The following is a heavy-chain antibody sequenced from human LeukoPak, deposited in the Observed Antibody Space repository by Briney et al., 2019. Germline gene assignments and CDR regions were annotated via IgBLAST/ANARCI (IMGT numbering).Heavy chain of an antibody. Sequence: GGSLRLSCAASGFTFSNAWMSWVRQAPGKGLEWVGRIKSKTDGGTTDYAAPVKGRFTISRDDSKNTRYLQMNSLKTEDTAVYYCTSDSYGLGGCGDYWGQGTLVTVSS. CDR3: TSDSYGLGGCGDY. CDR1: GFTFSNAW. CDR2: IKSKTDGGTT. J-gene: IGHJ4*02. D-gene: IGHD5-18*01. V-gene: IGHV3-15*01.